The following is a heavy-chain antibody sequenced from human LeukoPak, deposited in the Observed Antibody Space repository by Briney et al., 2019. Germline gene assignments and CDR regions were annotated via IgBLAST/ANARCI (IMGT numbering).Heavy chain of an antibody. CDR1: GGSISSGDYY. CDR3: ARYYSGYDLYY. D-gene: IGHD5-12*01. V-gene: IGHV4-30-4*01. J-gene: IGHJ4*02. CDR2: IYYSVST. Sequence: SETLSLTCTVSGGSISSGDYYWNWIRQSPGKGLEWIGYIYYSVSTYYNPSLKSRVTISIDTSKNQFSLKLSSVTAADTAVYYCARYYSGYDLYYWGQGTLVTVSS.